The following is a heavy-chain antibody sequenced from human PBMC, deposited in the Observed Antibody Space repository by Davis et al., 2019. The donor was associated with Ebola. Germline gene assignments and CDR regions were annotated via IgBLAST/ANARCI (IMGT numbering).Heavy chain of an antibody. J-gene: IGHJ6*02. V-gene: IGHV5-51*01. CDR1: GYRFASYW. CDR2: IFPDDSNI. CDR3: ATSPYYYYGMDV. Sequence: GESLKISCTGSGYRFASYWIAWVRQMPGKGLEWMGIIFPDDSNIRYSPSFQGHVTISADKSISTAYLQWSSLKASDTAMYYCATSPYYYYGMDVWGQGTTVTVSS.